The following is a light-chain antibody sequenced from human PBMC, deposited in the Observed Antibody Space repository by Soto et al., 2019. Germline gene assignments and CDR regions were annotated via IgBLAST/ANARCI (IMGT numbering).Light chain of an antibody. CDR3: QQHGSSLALT. CDR1: QRVTSSY. V-gene: IGKV3-20*01. Sequence: DIVVTQSPCTLSLSPGETATLSCRASQRVTSSYLAWYQQKPGQAPRLLIYGASSRATGIPDRFSGSGSGTDFTLTISRLEPEDFAVYYCQQHGSSLALTFGGGTKVDIK. CDR2: GAS. J-gene: IGKJ4*01.